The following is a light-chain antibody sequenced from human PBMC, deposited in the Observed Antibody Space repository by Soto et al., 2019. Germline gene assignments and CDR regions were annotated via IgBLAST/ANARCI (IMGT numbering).Light chain of an antibody. CDR2: DAS. J-gene: IGKJ5*01. V-gene: IGKV1-33*01. Sequence: DIQMTQSPSSLSASVGDRVTITCQASQDISNYLNWYQQKPGKAPKLLIYDASNLETGVPSRFSGIGSGTNFTFTISSLQPEDLATSYCQQYDNLPTFGQGTRLEIK. CDR1: QDISNY. CDR3: QQYDNLPT.